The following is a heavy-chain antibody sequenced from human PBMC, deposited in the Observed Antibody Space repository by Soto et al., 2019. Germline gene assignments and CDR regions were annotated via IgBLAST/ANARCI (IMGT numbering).Heavy chain of an antibody. CDR3: AVGYCTNGVCYTSYYFDY. Sequence: QVQLVQSGAEVKKPGASVKVSCKASGYTFTSYDINWVRQATGQGLEWMGWMNPNSGNTGYAQKFQGRATMTRNTSISTAYMELSSLRSEDTAVYYCAVGYCTNGVCYTSYYFDYWGQGTLVTVSS. V-gene: IGHV1-8*01. J-gene: IGHJ4*02. D-gene: IGHD2-8*01. CDR1: GYTFTSYD. CDR2: MNPNSGNT.